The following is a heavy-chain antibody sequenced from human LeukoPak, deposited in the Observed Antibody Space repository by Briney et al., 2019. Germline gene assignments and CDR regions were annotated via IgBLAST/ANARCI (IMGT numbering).Heavy chain of an antibody. D-gene: IGHD3-16*02. Sequence: GGSLRLSCAASGFTFSSYSMDWVRRAPGKGLEWVSSISSSSSYIYYADSVKGRFTISRDNAKNSLYLQMNSLRAEDTAVYYCARDPPQPTYYDYGWGSYRYLDAFDIWGQGTMVTVSS. V-gene: IGHV3-21*01. J-gene: IGHJ3*02. CDR3: ARDPPQPTYYDYGWGSYRYLDAFDI. CDR2: ISSSSSYI. CDR1: GFTFSSYS.